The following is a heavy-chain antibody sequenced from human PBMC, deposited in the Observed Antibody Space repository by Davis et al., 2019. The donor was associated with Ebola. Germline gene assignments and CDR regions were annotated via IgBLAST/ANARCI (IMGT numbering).Heavy chain of an antibody. J-gene: IGHJ4*02. CDR3: ARGSENWNYVDY. CDR2: ISSRGTNI. D-gene: IGHD1-1*01. CDR1: GFTFTSCA. Sequence: GGSLRLSCAASGFTFTSCAMDWVRQAPGKGLEWVSYISSRGTNIYYADSVKGRFTISRDIAKNSLYLQMNSLRDEDTAVYYCARGSENWNYVDYWGQGTLVTVSS. V-gene: IGHV3-48*02.